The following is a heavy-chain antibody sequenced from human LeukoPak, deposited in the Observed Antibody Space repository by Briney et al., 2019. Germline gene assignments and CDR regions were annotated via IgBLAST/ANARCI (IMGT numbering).Heavy chain of an antibody. V-gene: IGHV3-48*03. CDR2: VSSSGCNI. CDR1: GFTFSSYE. CDR3: ARGAGRPYFDY. Sequence: PGGSLRLSCAASGFTFSSYEMNWVRQAPGKGLEWVSYVSSSGCNIYYADSVKGRFTISRDNAKNSLYLQMNSLRAEDTAVYYCARGAGRPYFDYWGQGTLVTVSS. J-gene: IGHJ4*02. D-gene: IGHD6-6*01.